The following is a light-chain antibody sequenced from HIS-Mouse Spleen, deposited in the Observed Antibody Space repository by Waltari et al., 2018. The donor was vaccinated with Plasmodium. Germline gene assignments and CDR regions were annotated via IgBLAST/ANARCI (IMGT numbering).Light chain of an antibody. V-gene: IGLV3-10*01. CDR2: EDS. CDR1: ALPKKY. CDR3: YSTDSSGNHRV. J-gene: IGLJ3*02. Sequence: SYELTQPPSVSVSPGKTARITCPGAALPKKYAYWYQQKSGQAPVLFIYEDSKRPSGIPERFSGSSSGTMATLTISGAQVEDEADYYCYSTDSSGNHRVFGGGTKLTVL.